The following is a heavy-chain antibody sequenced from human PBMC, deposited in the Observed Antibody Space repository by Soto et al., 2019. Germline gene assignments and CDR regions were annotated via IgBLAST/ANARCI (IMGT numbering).Heavy chain of an antibody. CDR2: VYYSGST. V-gene: IGHV4-61*01. Sequence: PSETLSLTCTVSGGSVSSGSYYWSWIRQPPGKGLEWIGYVYYSGSTNYNPSLKSRVTISVDTSKNQFSLKLSSVTAADTAVYYCARVDYGGTALYWGQGTLVTVSS. J-gene: IGHJ4*02. D-gene: IGHD4-17*01. CDR3: ARVDYGGTALY. CDR1: GGSVSSGSYY.